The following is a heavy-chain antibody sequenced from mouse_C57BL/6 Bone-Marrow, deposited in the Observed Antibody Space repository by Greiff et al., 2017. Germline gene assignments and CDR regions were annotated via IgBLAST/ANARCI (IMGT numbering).Heavy chain of an antibody. D-gene: IGHD1-1*01. CDR3: ARRSSFYYFGSSHWYVDV. J-gene: IGHJ1*03. CDR1: GYTFTNYW. Sequence: QVQLQQSGAELVRPGTSVKMSCKASGYTFTNYWIGWAKQRPGHGLEWIGDIYPGGGYTNYNEKFKGKATLTADKSSSPAYMQFSSLTSEDSAICYRARRSSFYYFGSSHWYVDVWGKGTTVTVSS. CDR2: IYPGGGYT. V-gene: IGHV1-63*01.